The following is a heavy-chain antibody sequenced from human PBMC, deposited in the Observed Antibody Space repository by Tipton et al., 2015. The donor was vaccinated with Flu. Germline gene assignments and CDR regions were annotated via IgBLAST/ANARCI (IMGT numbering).Heavy chain of an antibody. CDR1: GFTVSSSNY. J-gene: IGHJ6*02. CDR2: IYSDGNT. Sequence: QLVQSGGGLIQPGGSLRLSCAASGFTVSSSNYMSWVRQAPGKGLACVSIIYSDGNTYYTDSVKGRFTISRDNSKNTVYVQMNRLRAEDTALYYCARGVYYYGMDVWGQGTTVTVSS. CDR3: ARGVYYYGMDV. V-gene: IGHV3-53*01.